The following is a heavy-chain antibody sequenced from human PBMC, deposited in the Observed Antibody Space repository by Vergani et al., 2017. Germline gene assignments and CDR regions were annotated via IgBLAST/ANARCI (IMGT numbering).Heavy chain of an antibody. D-gene: IGHD6-13*01. CDR1: GFTFSSYA. J-gene: IGHJ5*02. CDR3: AKDGEYGSWSSSSGGSNWFDP. CDR2: ISGSGGST. V-gene: IGHV3-23*01. Sequence: EVQLLESGGGLVQPGGSLRLSCAASGFTFSSYAMSWVRQAPGKGLEWVSAISGSGGSTYYADSVKGRFTISRDNSKNTLYLQMNSLRAEYTAVYYCAKDGEYGSWSSSSGGSNWFDPWGQGTLVTVSS.